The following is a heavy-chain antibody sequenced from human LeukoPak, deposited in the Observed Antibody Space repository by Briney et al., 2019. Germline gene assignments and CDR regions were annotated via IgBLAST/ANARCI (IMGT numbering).Heavy chain of an antibody. D-gene: IGHD3-10*01. Sequence: NPSETLSLTCAVYGGSFSGYYWSWIRQPPGKGLEWIEEINHSGSTNYNPSLKSRVTISVDTSKNQFSLKLSSVTAADTAVYYCARGLRYYGSGSYYYWGQGTLVTVSS. CDR2: INHSGST. J-gene: IGHJ4*02. CDR3: ARGLRYYGSGSYYY. V-gene: IGHV4-34*01. CDR1: GGSFSGYY.